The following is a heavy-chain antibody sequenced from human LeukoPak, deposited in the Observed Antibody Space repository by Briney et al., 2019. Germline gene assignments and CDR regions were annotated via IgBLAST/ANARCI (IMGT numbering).Heavy chain of an antibody. V-gene: IGHV1-69*05. Sequence: PRASVKVSCKASGGTFSSYAISWVRQAPGQGLEWIGGIIPIFGTANYARKFQGRVTITTDESTSTAYMELSSLRSEDTAVYYCARRWGSSWSGAFDIWGQGTMVTVSS. J-gene: IGHJ3*02. CDR1: GGTFSSYA. CDR2: IIPIFGTA. CDR3: ARRWGSSWSGAFDI. D-gene: IGHD6-13*01.